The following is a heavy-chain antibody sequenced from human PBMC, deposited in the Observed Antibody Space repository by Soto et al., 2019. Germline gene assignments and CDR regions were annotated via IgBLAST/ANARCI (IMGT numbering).Heavy chain of an antibody. V-gene: IGHV3-72*01. CDR2: SRDKPQGYST. CDR3: VRATYFSDSSGYTRCLDY. CDR1: GFTLSDHY. Sequence: GGSLRLSCAASGFTLSDHYIDWVRQAPGKGLEWVGRSRDKPQGYSTAYAASVKGRFTTSRDESKNSAYLQMNSLKTEDTAVYYCVRATYFSDSSGYTRCLDYWGQGTLVTVSS. D-gene: IGHD3-22*01. J-gene: IGHJ4*02.